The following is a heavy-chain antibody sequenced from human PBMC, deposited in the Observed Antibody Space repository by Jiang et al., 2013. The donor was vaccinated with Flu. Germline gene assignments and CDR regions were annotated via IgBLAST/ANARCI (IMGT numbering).Heavy chain of an antibody. CDR1: GGSISSYY. Sequence: GLVKPSETLSLTCTVSGGSISSYYWSWIRQPPGKGLEWIGYIYYSGSTNYNPSLKSRVTISVDTSKNQFSLKLSSVTAADTAVYYCARSGITMVRGVIIPTYYYYGMDVWGQGTTVTVSS. J-gene: IGHJ6*02. CDR2: IYYSGST. CDR3: ARSGITMVRGVIIPTYYYYGMDV. V-gene: IGHV4-59*01. D-gene: IGHD3-10*01.